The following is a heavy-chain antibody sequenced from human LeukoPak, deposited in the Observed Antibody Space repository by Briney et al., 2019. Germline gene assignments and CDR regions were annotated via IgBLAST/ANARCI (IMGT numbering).Heavy chain of an antibody. CDR2: MNPNSGNT. Sequence: ASVKVSCKASGYTFTSYDINWVRQATGQGLEWMGWMNPNSGNTGYAQKFQGRVTMTRNTSISTAYMELSSLRSEDTAVYYCATRSEYQLLYYFDYWGQGTLVTVSS. D-gene: IGHD2-2*01. CDR1: GYTFTSYD. J-gene: IGHJ4*02. V-gene: IGHV1-8*01. CDR3: ATRSEYQLLYYFDY.